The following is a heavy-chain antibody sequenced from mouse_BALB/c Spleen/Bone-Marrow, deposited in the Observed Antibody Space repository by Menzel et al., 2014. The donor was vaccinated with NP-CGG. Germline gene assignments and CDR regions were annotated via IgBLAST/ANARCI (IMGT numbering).Heavy chain of an antibody. J-gene: IGHJ2*01. Sequence: VQLQQSGSVLVRPGASVKLSCKASGYTFTSSWMHWAKQRPGQGLEWIGEIHPNSGNTNYNEKFKGKATLTVDTSSSTAYVDLSSLTSEDSAVYYCARGGYGNYYFDYWGQGTTLPVSS. CDR2: IHPNSGNT. CDR1: GYTFTSSW. CDR3: ARGGYGNYYFDY. D-gene: IGHD2-1*01. V-gene: IGHV1S130*01.